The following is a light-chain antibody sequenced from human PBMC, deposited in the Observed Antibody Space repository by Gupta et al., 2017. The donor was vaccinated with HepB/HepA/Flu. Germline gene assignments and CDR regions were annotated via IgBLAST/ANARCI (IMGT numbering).Light chain of an antibody. CDR3: QQDNTLYT. CDR1: QSVSSN. Sequence: EIVMTQSPATLSVSPGERATLSCRASQSVSSNLAWYQQKPGQAPRLIIYGASTRAIGITARFSGSGDEKEFTLTSSRRQYEDCAVYYGQQDNTLYTFGQGTKMDIK. V-gene: IGKV3-15*01. J-gene: IGKJ2*01. CDR2: GAS.